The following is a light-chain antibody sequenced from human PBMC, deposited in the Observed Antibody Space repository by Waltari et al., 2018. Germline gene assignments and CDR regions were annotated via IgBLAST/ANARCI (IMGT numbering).Light chain of an antibody. CDR3: AAWDDTLNGWV. CDR2: STS. CDR1: SSNIGSNS. Sequence: QSVLTQPPSASGTPGRRVTISCAGSSSNIGSNSVNWYQQLPGTAPKLLIYSTSHRPPGLPDRLSGSKSGTSASLAISGLQSEDEADYYCAAWDDTLNGWVFGGGTKLTVL. V-gene: IGLV1-44*01. J-gene: IGLJ3*02.